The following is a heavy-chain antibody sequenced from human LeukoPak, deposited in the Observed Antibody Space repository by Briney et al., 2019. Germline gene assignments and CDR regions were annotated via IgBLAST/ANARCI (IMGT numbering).Heavy chain of an antibody. Sequence: RASVKVSCKASGGTFSSYAISWVRQAPGQRLEWMGGIIPIFGTANYAQKFQGRVTITTDESTSTAYMELSSLRSEDTAVYYCARGGITGTRNYYYYYMDVWGKGTTVTVSS. D-gene: IGHD1-7*01. CDR3: ARGGITGTRNYYYYYMDV. CDR1: GGTFSSYA. J-gene: IGHJ6*03. CDR2: IIPIFGTA. V-gene: IGHV1-69*05.